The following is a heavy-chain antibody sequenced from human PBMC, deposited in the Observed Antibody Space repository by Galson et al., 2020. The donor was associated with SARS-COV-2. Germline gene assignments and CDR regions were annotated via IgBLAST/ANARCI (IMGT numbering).Heavy chain of an antibody. D-gene: IGHD5-18*01. CDR3: ARGLRGYSYGRDDAFDI. CDR2: IYYSGST. V-gene: IGHV4-39*07. CDR1: GGSISSSSYY. Sequence: SETLSLTCTVSGGSISSSSYYWGWIRQPPGKGLEWIGSIYYSGSTYYNPSLKSRVTISVDTSKNQFSLKLSSVTAADTAVYYCARGLRGYSYGRDDAFDIWGQGTMVTVSS. J-gene: IGHJ3*02.